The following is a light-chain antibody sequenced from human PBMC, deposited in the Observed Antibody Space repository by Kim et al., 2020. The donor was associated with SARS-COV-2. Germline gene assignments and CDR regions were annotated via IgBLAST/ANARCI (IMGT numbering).Light chain of an antibody. V-gene: IGKV3-15*01. CDR2: GAS. CDR3: QQYNNWPFT. Sequence: VSAGETAPLCSRGSQSVSSNLAWYQPKPGQAPRLLIYGASTRATGIPARFSGSGSGTEFTLTISSLQSEDFAVYYCQQYNNWPFTFGPGTKVDIK. CDR1: QSVSSN. J-gene: IGKJ3*01.